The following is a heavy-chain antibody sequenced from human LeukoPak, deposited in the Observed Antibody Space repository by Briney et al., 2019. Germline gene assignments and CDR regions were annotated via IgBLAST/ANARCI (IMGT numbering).Heavy chain of an antibody. V-gene: IGHV1-2*02. D-gene: IGHD4-17*01. J-gene: IGHJ4*02. CDR3: ARDFYGDYRFDY. Sequence: ASVKVSCKASGYTYTGYYMHWVRQAPGQGLEWIGWINPNSVGTNYAQKFQGRVTMTRDKSISTAYMELSRLRSDDTAVYYCARDFYGDYRFDYWGQGTLVTVSS. CDR1: GYTYTGYY. CDR2: INPNSVGT.